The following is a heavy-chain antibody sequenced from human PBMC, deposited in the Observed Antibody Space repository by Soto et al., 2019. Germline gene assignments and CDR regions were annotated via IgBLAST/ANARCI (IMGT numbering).Heavy chain of an antibody. J-gene: IGHJ6*02. CDR1: GDTLTSYA. D-gene: IGHD2-8*01. CDR3: AREKKCTNGVCYYSYATDV. V-gene: IGHV1-3*01. Sequence: DSVYVSWKAAGDTLTSYAMHWVRQAPGQRLEWMGWINAGNGNTKYSQKFQGRVTITRDTSASTAYMELSSLRSEDTAVYYCAREKKCTNGVCYYSYATDVPGQATTVTVSS. CDR2: INAGNGNT.